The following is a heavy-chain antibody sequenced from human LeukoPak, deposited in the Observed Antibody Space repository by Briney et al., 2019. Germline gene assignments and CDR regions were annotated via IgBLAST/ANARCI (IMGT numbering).Heavy chain of an antibody. V-gene: IGHV3-7*04. CDR3: ARDPPPPRITMVRGFISVDY. J-gene: IGHJ4*02. CDR2: IKQDGSEK. CDR1: GFTFSSYW. Sequence: GGSPRLSCAASGFTFSSYWMSWVRQAPGKGLEWVANIKQDGSEKYYVDSVKGRFTISKDNAKNSLYLHMNSLRAEDTAVYYCARDPPPPRITMVRGFISVDYWGQG. D-gene: IGHD3-10*01.